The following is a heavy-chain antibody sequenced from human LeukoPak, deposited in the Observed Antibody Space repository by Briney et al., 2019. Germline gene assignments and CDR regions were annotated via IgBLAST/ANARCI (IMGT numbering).Heavy chain of an antibody. J-gene: IGHJ4*02. CDR1: GGTFSSYA. Sequence: GSSVKVSCKASGGTFSSYAISWVRQAPGQGLEWMGGIIPIFGTANYAQKLQGRVTMTTDTSTSTAYMELRSLRSDDTAVYYCARARGFDYWGQGTLVTVSS. CDR2: IIPIFGTA. CDR3: ARARGFDY. V-gene: IGHV1-69*05. D-gene: IGHD3-10*01.